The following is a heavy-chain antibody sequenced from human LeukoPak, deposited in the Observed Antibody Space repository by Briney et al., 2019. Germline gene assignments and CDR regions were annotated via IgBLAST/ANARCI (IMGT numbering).Heavy chain of an antibody. V-gene: IGHV4-39*07. CDR1: GGSISSSSYY. CDR2: IFYSGST. CDR3: ARGGGDDAFDI. Sequence: SETLSLTCTVSGGSISSSSYYWGWIRQPPGKGLEWIGSIFYSGSTYYNPPLKSRVTISVDTSKNQFSLKLSSVTAADTAVYYCARGGGDDAFDIWGQGTMVTVSS. J-gene: IGHJ3*02. D-gene: IGHD2-21*02.